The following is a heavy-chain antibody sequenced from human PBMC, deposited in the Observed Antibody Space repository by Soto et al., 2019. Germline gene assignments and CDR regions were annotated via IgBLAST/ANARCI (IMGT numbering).Heavy chain of an antibody. Sequence: LSLTCTVSCGSISSDSYYWGWIRQPPGKGMEWIGYIYHSGSTYYNPSLKSRVTISVDRSKNQFSLKLSSVTAADTATYYCVHRRVQIFDFWGQGALVTVSS. CDR2: IYHSGST. J-gene: IGHJ4*02. D-gene: IGHD1-1*01. V-gene: IGHV4-30-2*01. CDR1: CGSISSDSYY. CDR3: VHRRVQIFDF.